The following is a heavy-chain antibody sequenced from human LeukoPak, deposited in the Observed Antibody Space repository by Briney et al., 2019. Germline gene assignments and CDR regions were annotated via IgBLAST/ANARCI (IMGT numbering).Heavy chain of an antibody. Sequence: LETLSLTCTVSGGSISSYYWSWIRQPPGKGLEWIGYIYYSGSTNYNPSLKSRVTISVDTSKNQFSLKLSSVTAADTAVYYCARRDYYDSSGFGYWGQGTLVTVSS. CDR3: ARRDYYDSSGFGY. CDR2: IYYSGST. D-gene: IGHD3-22*01. CDR1: GGSISSYY. V-gene: IGHV4-59*08. J-gene: IGHJ4*02.